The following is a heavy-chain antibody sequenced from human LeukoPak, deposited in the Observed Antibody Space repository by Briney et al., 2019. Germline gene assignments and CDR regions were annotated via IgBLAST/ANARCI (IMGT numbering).Heavy chain of an antibody. CDR2: ISGNGGST. Sequence: SGGSLRLSCAASGFTFSSYAMSWVRQAPGKGLEWVSTISGNGGSTYYADSVKGRFTISRDNSKNTLYLQMNSLRAEDTAIYYCAKDVVAGPTYYFDYWGQGTLATVSS. CDR1: GFTFSSYA. CDR3: AKDVVAGPTYYFDY. J-gene: IGHJ4*02. V-gene: IGHV3-23*01. D-gene: IGHD6-19*01.